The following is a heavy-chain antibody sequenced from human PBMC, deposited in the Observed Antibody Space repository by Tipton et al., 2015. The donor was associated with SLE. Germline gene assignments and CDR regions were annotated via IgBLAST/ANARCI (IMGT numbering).Heavy chain of an antibody. CDR2: INPSGGST. CDR3: AREREGGYMDV. D-gene: IGHD3-16*01. Sequence: QSGPEVKKPGAPVKVSCKASGYTFTSYYMHWVRQAPGQGLEWMGIINPSGGSTSYAQKFQGRVTMTRDTSTSTVYMELSSLRSEDTAVYYCAREREGGYMDVWGKGTTVTVSS. CDR1: GYTFTSYY. V-gene: IGHV1-46*01. J-gene: IGHJ6*03.